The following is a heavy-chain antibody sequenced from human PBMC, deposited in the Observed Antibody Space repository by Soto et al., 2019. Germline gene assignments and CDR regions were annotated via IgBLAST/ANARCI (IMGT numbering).Heavy chain of an antibody. D-gene: IGHD3-22*01. V-gene: IGHV3-74*01. CDR1: GFTFSSYW. CDR2: INSDGSST. CDR3: ARGDYYDSSGYYFLLYFDY. Sequence: GGSRRLSCAASGFTFSSYWMHWVRQAPGKGLVWVSRINSDGSSTSYADSVKGRFTISRDNAKNTLYLQMNSLRAEDTAVYYCARGDYYDSSGYYFLLYFDYWGQGTLVTVSS. J-gene: IGHJ4*02.